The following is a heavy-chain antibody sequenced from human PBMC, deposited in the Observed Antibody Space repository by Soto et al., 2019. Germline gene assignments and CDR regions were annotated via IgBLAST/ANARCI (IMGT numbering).Heavy chain of an antibody. CDR1: GGSFSGYH. J-gene: IGHJ6*02. CDR3: ARGVRYCSSTSCYYYYYYGMDV. D-gene: IGHD2-2*01. V-gene: IGHV4-34*01. Sequence: SETLSLTCAVYGGSFSGYHWSWIRQPPGKGLEWIGEINHSGNTSYNPSLKSRVTISVDTSKNQFSLKLSSVTAADTAVYYCARGVRYCSSTSCYYYYYYGMDVWGQGTTVTVSS. CDR2: INHSGNT.